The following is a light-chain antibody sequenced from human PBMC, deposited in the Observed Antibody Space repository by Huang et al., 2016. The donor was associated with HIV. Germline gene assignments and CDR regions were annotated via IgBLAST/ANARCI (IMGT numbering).Light chain of an antibody. CDR2: GAS. V-gene: IGKV3-15*01. CDR3: QQYDKWPPYT. CDR1: QTVSTN. Sequence: EIVMTQSPGTLSVSPGERVTLSCRARQTVSTNLAWYQQKPGQAPSLLIYGASTRATGIPARFNGSGSGTDFTLTISSLQSEDFGVYYCQQYDKWPPYTFGQGTKLEIK. J-gene: IGKJ2*01.